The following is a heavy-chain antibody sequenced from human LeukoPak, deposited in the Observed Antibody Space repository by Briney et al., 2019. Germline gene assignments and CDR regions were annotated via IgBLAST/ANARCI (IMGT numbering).Heavy chain of an antibody. V-gene: IGHV4-4*07. D-gene: IGHD1-7*01. CDR3: ARTYNWYYVTSFDY. Sequence: TSETLSLTCTVSGASISSYYWSWIRQPAGKGLEWIGRIYTSGSTNYNPSLKSRVTMSVDTSKNQFSLKLSSVTAADTAVYYCARTYNWYYVTSFDYWGQGTLVTVSS. J-gene: IGHJ4*02. CDR2: IYTSGST. CDR1: GASISSYY.